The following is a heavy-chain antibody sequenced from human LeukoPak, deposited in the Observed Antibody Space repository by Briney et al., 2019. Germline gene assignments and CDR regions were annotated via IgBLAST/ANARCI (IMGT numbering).Heavy chain of an antibody. CDR2: IIPIFGTA. Sequence: SVKVSCKASGGTFSSYAISWVRQAPGQGLEWMGGIIPIFGTANYAQKFQGRVTITADESTSTAYMELSSLRSEDTAVYYCARDESSSSFSGVDYYYYYGMDVWGQGTTVTVSS. J-gene: IGHJ6*02. V-gene: IGHV1-69*13. D-gene: IGHD6-6*01. CDR1: GGTFSSYA. CDR3: ARDESSSSFSGVDYYYYYGMDV.